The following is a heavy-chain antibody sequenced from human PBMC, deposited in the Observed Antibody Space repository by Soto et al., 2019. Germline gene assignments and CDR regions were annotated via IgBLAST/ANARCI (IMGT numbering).Heavy chain of an antibody. D-gene: IGHD3-22*01. J-gene: IGHJ4*02. V-gene: IGHV3-53*01. CDR3: ARDARNYYDSSGYYHAY. Sequence: GGSLRLSCAASGFTVSSNYMSWVRQAPGKGLGWVSVIYSGGSTYYADSVKGRFTISRDNSKNTLYLQMNSLRAEDTAVYYCARDARNYYDSSGYYHAYWGQGTLVTVSS. CDR1: GFTVSSNY. CDR2: IYSGGST.